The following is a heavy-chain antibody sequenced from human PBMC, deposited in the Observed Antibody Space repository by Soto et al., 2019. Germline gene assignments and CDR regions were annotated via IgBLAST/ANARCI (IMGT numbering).Heavy chain of an antibody. J-gene: IGHJ5*02. D-gene: IGHD6-13*01. V-gene: IGHV3-21*01. Sequence: GGSLRLSCAASGFTFSSYSMNWVRQAPGKGLEWVSSISSSSSYIYYAGSVKGRFTISRDNAKNSLYLQMNSLRAEDTAVYYCARDDGELVPSKGGFDPWGQGTLVTVSS. CDR1: GFTFSSYS. CDR3: ARDDGELVPSKGGFDP. CDR2: ISSSSSYI.